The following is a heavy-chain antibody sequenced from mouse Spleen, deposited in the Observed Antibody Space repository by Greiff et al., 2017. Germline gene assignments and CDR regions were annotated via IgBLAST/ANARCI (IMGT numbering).Heavy chain of an antibody. J-gene: IGHJ2*01. Sequence: QVQLQQPGAELVKPGTSVKLSCKASGYNFTSYWINWVKLRPGQGLEWIGDIYPGSGSTNYNEKFKSKATLTVDTSSSTAYMQLSSLASEDSALYYCARLGWGFDYWGQGTTLTVSS. CDR1: GYNFTSYW. D-gene: IGHD3-3*01. CDR3: ARLGWGFDY. CDR2: IYPGSGST. V-gene: IGHV1-55*01.